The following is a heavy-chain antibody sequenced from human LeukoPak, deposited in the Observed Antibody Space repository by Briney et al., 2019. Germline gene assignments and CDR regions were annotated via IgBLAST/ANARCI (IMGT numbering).Heavy chain of an antibody. CDR3: ARGGYCSGGSCYPRGYYYYGMDV. CDR2: MNPNSGNT. D-gene: IGHD2-15*01. CDR1: GGTFSSYT. J-gene: IGHJ6*02. Sequence: ASVKVSCKASGGTFSSYTISWVRQAPGQGLEWMGWMNPNSGNTGYAQKFQGRVTMTRNTSISTAYMELSSLGSEDTAVYYCARGGYCSGGSCYPRGYYYYGMDVWGQGTTVTVSS. V-gene: IGHV1-8*02.